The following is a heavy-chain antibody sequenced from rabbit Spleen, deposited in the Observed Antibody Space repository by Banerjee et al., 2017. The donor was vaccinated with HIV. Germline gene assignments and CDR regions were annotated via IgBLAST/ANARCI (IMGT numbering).Heavy chain of an antibody. CDR2: IFAGSGGYT. Sequence: QSLEESGGDLVKPGASLTLTCTASGFSFSTNSYMCWVRQAPGKGLEWIACIFAGSGGYTYYANWAKGRFTISKTSSTTVTLQMTSLTAADTATYFCASGSAYPYYLVLWGPGTLVTIS. V-gene: IGHV1S40*01. CDR3: ASGSAYPYYLVL. J-gene: IGHJ4*01. D-gene: IGHD6-1*01. CDR1: GFSFSTNSY.